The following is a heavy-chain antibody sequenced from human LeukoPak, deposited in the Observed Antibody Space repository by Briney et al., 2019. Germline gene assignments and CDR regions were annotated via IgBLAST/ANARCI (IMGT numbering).Heavy chain of an antibody. J-gene: IGHJ4*02. CDR3: ARGPYGSATDY. V-gene: IGHV3-13*04. Sequence: GGSLRLSCAASGFTFSSYDTHWVRQATGKGLEWVSAIGTAGDTYYPGSVKGRFTISRENAKNSLYLQMNSLRAGDTAVYYCARGPYGSATDYWGQGTLVTVSS. CDR2: IGTAGDT. CDR1: GFTFSSYD. D-gene: IGHD3-10*01.